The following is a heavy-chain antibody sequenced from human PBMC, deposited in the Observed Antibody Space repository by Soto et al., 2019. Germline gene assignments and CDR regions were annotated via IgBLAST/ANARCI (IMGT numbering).Heavy chain of an antibody. CDR3: ARDLRRAGAFDI. Sequence: QVQLVESGGGVVQPGRSLRLSCAASGFTFSSYGMHWVRQAPGKGLEWVAVIWYDGSNKYYADSVKGRFTISRDNSKNTLYLQMNSLRAEDTAVYYCARDLRRAGAFDIWGQGTMVTVSS. CDR1: GFTFSSYG. CDR2: IWYDGSNK. V-gene: IGHV3-33*01. J-gene: IGHJ3*02.